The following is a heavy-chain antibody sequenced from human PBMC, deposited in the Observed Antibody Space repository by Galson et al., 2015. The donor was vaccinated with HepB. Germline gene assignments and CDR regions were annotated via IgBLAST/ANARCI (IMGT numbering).Heavy chain of an antibody. CDR3: ARQDSGAAAGMRYYYYGMDV. CDR1: GGTFSSYT. D-gene: IGHD6-13*01. Sequence: SVKVSCKASGGTFSSYTISWVRQAPGQGLEWMGRIIPILGIANYAQKFQGRVTITADKSTSTAYMELSSLRSEDTAVYYCARQDSGAAAGMRYYYYGMDVWGQGTTVTVSS. V-gene: IGHV1-69*02. CDR2: IIPILGIA. J-gene: IGHJ6*02.